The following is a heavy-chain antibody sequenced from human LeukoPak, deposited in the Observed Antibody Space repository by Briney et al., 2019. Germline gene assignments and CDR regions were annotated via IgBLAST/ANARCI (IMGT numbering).Heavy chain of an antibody. V-gene: IGHV3-33*01. J-gene: IGHJ4*02. Sequence: PGGSLRLSCAASGFTFSSYGMHWVRQAPGKGLEWVAVIWYDGSNKYYADSVKGRFTISRDNSKNTLYLQMNSLGVEDTAVYYCARDLYADYVWGSFDYWGQGTLVTVSS. D-gene: IGHD3-16*01. CDR3: ARDLYADYVWGSFDY. CDR2: IWYDGSNK. CDR1: GFTFSSYG.